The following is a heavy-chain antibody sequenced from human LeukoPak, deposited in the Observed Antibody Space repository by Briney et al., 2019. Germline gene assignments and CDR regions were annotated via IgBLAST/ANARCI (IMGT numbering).Heavy chain of an antibody. CDR3: ARAIVATIWAHFDY. CDR2: IYYSGST. D-gene: IGHD5-12*01. CDR1: GGPISSYY. J-gene: IGHJ4*02. V-gene: IGHV4-59*01. Sequence: SETLSLTCTVSGGPISSYYWSWIRQPPGKGLEWIGYIYYSGSTNYNPSLKSRVTISVDTSKNQFSLKLSSVTAADTAVYYCARAIVATIWAHFDYWGQGTLVTVSS.